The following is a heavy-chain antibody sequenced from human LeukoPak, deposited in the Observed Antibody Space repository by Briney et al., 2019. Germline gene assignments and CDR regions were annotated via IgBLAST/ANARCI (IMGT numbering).Heavy chain of an antibody. D-gene: IGHD6-13*01. CDR3: ARDHGIAAAAVYYYYMDV. J-gene: IGHJ6*03. CDR2: IKQDGSEK. V-gene: IGHV3-7*01. CDR1: GFTFSSYW. Sequence: GGSLRLSCAASGFTFSSYWMSWVRQAPGKGLEWVANIKQDGSEKYYVDSVKGRFTISRDNAKNSLYLQMSSLRAEDTAVYYCARDHGIAAAAVYYYYMDVWGKGTTVTVSS.